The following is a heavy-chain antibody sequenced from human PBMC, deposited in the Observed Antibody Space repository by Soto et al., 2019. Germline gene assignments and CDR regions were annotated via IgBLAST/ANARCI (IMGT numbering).Heavy chain of an antibody. J-gene: IGHJ4*02. V-gene: IGHV2-26*01. CDR2: IFSIEAE. D-gene: IGHD1-26*01. Sequence: QVTLKESGPVLVKPTETLTLTCTVSGFSLSNPRMSVSWIRQPPGKALEWLAHIFSIEAESRSSSLRSRLTISKDTTKSQVVLTMTNMDPVDTATYFCARTRGWSWLGPKDYWGQGTLVTVSS. CDR3: ARTRGWSWLGPKDY. CDR1: GFSLSNPRMS.